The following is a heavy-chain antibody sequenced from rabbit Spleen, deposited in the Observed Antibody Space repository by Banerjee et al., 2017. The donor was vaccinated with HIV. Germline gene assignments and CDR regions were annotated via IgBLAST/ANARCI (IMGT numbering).Heavy chain of an antibody. D-gene: IGHD6-1*01. CDR2: VGTGSGSA. V-gene: IGHV1S45*01. Sequence: EQLAESGGGLVKPGGTLTVTCKASGFSFSSGYYMSWVRQAPGKGLEWIGCVGTGSGSAWYASWAKGRFTISKTSSTTVTLQMTSLTAAGTATYFCASAYSDIYFNLWGQGTLVTVS. CDR3: ASAYSDIYFNL. J-gene: IGHJ4*01. CDR1: GFSFSSGYY.